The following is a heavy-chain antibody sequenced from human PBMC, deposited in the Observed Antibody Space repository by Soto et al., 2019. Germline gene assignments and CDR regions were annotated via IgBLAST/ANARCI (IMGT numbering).Heavy chain of an antibody. CDR3: ATGVEVGYFDWNSSMDV. V-gene: IGHV3-30-3*01. Sequence: QVQLVESGGGVVQPGRSLRLSCAASGFTFSSYAMHWVRQAPGKGLEWVAVISYDGSNKYYADSVKGRFTISRDNSKNPLYLQMNRLRAEDTDVCYGATGVEVGYFDWNSSMDVWGQGTTVNVSS. CDR2: ISYDGSNK. CDR1: GFTFSSYA. D-gene: IGHD3-9*01. J-gene: IGHJ6*02.